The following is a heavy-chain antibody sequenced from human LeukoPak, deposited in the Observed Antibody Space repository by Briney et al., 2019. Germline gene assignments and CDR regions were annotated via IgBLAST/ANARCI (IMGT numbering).Heavy chain of an antibody. CDR1: GFTVSSNY. CDR2: IYSGGST. CDR3: ARSIVGASANWFDP. V-gene: IGHV3-53*01. J-gene: IGHJ5*02. Sequence: GGSLRLSCAASGFTVSSNYMSWVRQAPGKGLEWVSVIYSGGSTYYADSVKGRFTISRDNAKNSLYLQMNSLRAADTAVYYCARSIVGASANWFDPWGQGTLVTVSS. D-gene: IGHD1-26*01.